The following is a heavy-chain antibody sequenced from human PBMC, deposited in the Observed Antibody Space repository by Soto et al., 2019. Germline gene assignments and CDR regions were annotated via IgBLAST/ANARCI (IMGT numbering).Heavy chain of an antibody. J-gene: IGHJ4*01. CDR2: INPSGGST. CDR3: VRRFYFDKRGFYGFDY. CDR1: GYTFTSYY. Sequence: ASVKVSCKASGYTFTSYYMHWVRQAPGQGLEWMGIINPSGGSTSYAQKFQSRVTMTRDTSTSTVYMELSSLRSEDTAVYYCVRRFYFDKRGFYGFDYWGHGTLVTVSS. D-gene: IGHD3-22*01. V-gene: IGHV1-46*01.